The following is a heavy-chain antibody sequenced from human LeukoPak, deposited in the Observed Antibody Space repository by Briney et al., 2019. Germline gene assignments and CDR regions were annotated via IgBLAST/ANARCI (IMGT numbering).Heavy chain of an antibody. J-gene: IGHJ6*02. CDR1: GGTFSSYA. CDR3: ALSGSPVSYYGMDV. D-gene: IGHD3-10*01. Sequence: GASVKVSCKASGGTFSSYAISWVRQAPGQGLEWMGGIIPIFGTANYAQKFQGRVTITADKSTSTAYMELSSLRSEDTAVYYCALSGSPVSYYGMDVWGQGTTVTVSS. CDR2: IIPIFGTA. V-gene: IGHV1-69*06.